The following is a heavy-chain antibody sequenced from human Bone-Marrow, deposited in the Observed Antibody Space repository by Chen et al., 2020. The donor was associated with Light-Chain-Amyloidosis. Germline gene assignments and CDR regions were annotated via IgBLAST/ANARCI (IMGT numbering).Heavy chain of an antibody. V-gene: IGHV5-51*01. CDR1: GYTFPNYW. CDR3: ARRREGYNVDY. J-gene: IGHJ4*02. CDR2: ISPDDSEG. D-gene: IGHD1-1*01. Sequence: EVQLEQSGPEVKKPGESLKISCKGSGYTFPNYWIGWVRQMPGKGLEWMGVISPDDSEGRDSPCLKGQVSIPAYKSSTTADLQWRSLKASGTAMYCCARRREGYNVDYWGQGTLVTVSS.